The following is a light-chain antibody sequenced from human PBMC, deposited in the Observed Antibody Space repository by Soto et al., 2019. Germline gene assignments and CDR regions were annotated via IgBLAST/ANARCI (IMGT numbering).Light chain of an antibody. J-gene: IGKJ4*01. CDR2: DAS. CDR1: QSVRSQ. V-gene: IGKV3-11*01. CDR3: QQRSDWPLT. Sequence: EIVLTQSPVILSLSPGERATLSCRASQSVRSQLAWYQQKPGQAPRLLIYDASNRATGIPARFSGSGSGTDFTLTISSLEPEDFAVYYCQQRSDWPLTFGGGTKVEIK.